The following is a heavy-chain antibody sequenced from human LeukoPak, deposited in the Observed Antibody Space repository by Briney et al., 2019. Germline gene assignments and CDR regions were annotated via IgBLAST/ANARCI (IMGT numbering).Heavy chain of an antibody. V-gene: IGHV3-72*01. Sequence: GGSLLLSCAASGFTFSDHYMDWVRQAPGKGLEWVGRTRNKANSYTTEYAASVKGIFTISRDDSKNSLYLQMNSLKTEDTAVYYCARVHCSSTSCSGYFDYWGQGTLVTVSS. CDR2: TRNKANSYTT. CDR1: GFTFSDHY. J-gene: IGHJ4*02. CDR3: ARVHCSSTSCSGYFDY. D-gene: IGHD2-2*01.